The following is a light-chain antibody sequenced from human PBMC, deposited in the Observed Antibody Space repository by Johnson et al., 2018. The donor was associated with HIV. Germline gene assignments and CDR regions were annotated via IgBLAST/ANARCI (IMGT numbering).Light chain of an antibody. Sequence: QSVLTQPPSVSAAPGQKVTISCSGSSSNIGNNYVSWYQQLPGTAPTLLIYEKNKRPSGIPDRFSASKSGTSATLDITGLQTGDEADYYCGTWNSRLSVGHVFGTGTKVTVL. CDR3: GTWNSRLSVGHV. CDR1: SSNIGNNY. V-gene: IGLV1-51*02. J-gene: IGLJ1*01. CDR2: EKN.